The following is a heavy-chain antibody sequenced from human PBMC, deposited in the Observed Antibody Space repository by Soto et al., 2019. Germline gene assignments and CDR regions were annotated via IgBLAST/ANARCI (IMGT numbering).Heavy chain of an antibody. V-gene: IGHV3-30*04. CDR1: GFTFSSYS. Sequence: QAQLVESGGGVVQPGKSLRLACAASGFTFSSYSLHWVRQAPGTGLEWVASVSSDGTKKYYADSVKGRFTISRDKSTNTLSLQLGSLRPEDTAVYYCARDLDTPMGVDYWGQGTLVTVSS. D-gene: IGHD5-18*01. J-gene: IGHJ4*02. CDR3: ARDLDTPMGVDY. CDR2: VSSDGTKK.